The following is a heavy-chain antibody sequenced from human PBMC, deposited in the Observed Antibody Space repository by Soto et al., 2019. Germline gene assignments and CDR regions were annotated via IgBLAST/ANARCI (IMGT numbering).Heavy chain of an antibody. CDR2: ISYDGSNK. Sequence: QVQLVESGGGVVQPGRSLRLSCAASGFTFSSYGMHWVRQAPGKGLEWVAVISYDGSNKYYADSVKGRFTISRDNSKNTLYLQMNSLRAEDTAVYYCAKDAHFPIQDYGDYAHYYYYYGMDVW. J-gene: IGHJ6*01. CDR1: GFTFSSYG. V-gene: IGHV3-30*18. D-gene: IGHD4-17*01. CDR3: AKDAHFPIQDYGDYAHYYYYYGMDV.